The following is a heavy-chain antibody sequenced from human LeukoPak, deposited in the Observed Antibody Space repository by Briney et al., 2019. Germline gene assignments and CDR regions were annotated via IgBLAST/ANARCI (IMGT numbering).Heavy chain of an antibody. CDR1: GGSISSGGYY. D-gene: IGHD3-22*01. Sequence: SETLSLTCTVSGGSISSGGYYWSWIRQHPGKGLEWIGYIYHSGSTYYNPSLKSRVTISVVMSKNQFSLNLSSVTAADTAVHYCAADYYDTSGSLTDNWGQGTLVTVSS. V-gene: IGHV4-31*03. CDR2: IYHSGST. J-gene: IGHJ4*02. CDR3: AADYYDTSGSLTDN.